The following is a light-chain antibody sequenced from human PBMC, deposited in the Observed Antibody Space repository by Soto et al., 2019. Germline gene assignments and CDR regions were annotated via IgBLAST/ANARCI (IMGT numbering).Light chain of an antibody. Sequence: QSVLTQPASVSGSPGQSITISCTGTSSDVGGYNDVSWYQQHPGKGPKLMIYEVSNRPSGVSNRFSGSKSGNTATLTISGLQAEDEADYYCSSYTSTTTRVFGTGTKVTV. CDR3: SSYTSTTTRV. J-gene: IGLJ1*01. V-gene: IGLV2-14*03. CDR2: EVS. CDR1: SSDVGGYND.